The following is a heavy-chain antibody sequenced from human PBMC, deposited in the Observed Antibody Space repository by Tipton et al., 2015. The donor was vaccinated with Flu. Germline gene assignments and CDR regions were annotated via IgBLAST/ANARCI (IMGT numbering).Heavy chain of an antibody. CDR3: ARQIGFLEWLSVGWFDP. CDR1: GGSFSGYY. D-gene: IGHD3-3*02. J-gene: IGHJ5*02. CDR2: INHSGST. Sequence: TLSLTCAVYGGSFSGYYWSWIRQPPGKGLEWIGEINHSGSTNYNPSLKSRVTISVDTSKNQFSLKLSSVTAADTAVYYCARQIGFLEWLSVGWFDPWGQGTLVTVSS. V-gene: IGHV4-34*01.